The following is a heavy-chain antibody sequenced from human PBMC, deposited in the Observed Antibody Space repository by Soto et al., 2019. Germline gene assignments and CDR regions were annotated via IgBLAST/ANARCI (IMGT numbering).Heavy chain of an antibody. Sequence: EVQLVESGGGLVKPGGSLRLSCAASGFTFSNAWMNWVRQAPGKGLEWVGRIKSKTAGGTTDYAAPVKGRFTISRDDSXNXLSXQMNSLKTEDAAVYYCTTDGVGANSEPYYYYGMDVWGQGTTVTVSS. V-gene: IGHV3-15*07. CDR3: TTDGVGANSEPYYYYGMDV. J-gene: IGHJ6*02. CDR1: GFTFSNAW. D-gene: IGHD1-26*01. CDR2: IKSKTAGGTT.